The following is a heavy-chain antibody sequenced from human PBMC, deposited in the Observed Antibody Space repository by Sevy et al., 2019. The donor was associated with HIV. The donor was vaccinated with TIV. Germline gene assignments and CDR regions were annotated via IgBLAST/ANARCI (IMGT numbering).Heavy chain of an antibody. J-gene: IGHJ4*02. CDR1: GFIFSNNA. CDR3: ATGDTAMITDLDY. V-gene: IGHV3-23*01. Sequence: GGSLRLSCGASGFIFSNNAMNWVRQAPGKGPEWVSGVESGGSTYYADSVKGRFTISRDNSKNMLFLQMSSLRAEDTAIYYCATGDTAMITDLDYWGPGTLVTVSS. CDR2: VESGGST. D-gene: IGHD5-18*01.